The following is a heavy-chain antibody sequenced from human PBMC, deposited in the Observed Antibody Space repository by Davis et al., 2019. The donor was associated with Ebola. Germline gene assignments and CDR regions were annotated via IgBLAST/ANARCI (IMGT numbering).Heavy chain of an antibody. CDR2: IIPIFGTA. CDR3: ARVRVTSGIVVVVAANDYYYGMDV. J-gene: IGHJ6*02. Sequence: SVKVSCKASGGTFSSYAISWVRQAPGQGLEWMGGIIPIFGTANYAQKFQGRVTITADESTSTAYMELSSLRSEDTAVYYCARVRVTSGIVVVVAANDYYYGMDVWGQGTTVTVSS. CDR1: GGTFSSYA. D-gene: IGHD2-15*01. V-gene: IGHV1-69*13.